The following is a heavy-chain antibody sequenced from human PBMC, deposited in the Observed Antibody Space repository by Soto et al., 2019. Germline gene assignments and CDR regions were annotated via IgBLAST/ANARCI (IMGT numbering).Heavy chain of an antibody. D-gene: IGHD2-2*01. J-gene: IGHJ3*02. CDR3: ARGECSSTYCFTRWALDI. V-gene: IGHV4-34*01. Sequence: SETLSLTCAVYGGSFSGYYWTWIRQTPGKGLEWIGEINHSGSTNYKPSLKSRVSISADTSKKQFSLNLTSVTAADTAVYYCARGECSSTYCFTRWALDIWGQGTVVTV. CDR2: INHSGST. CDR1: GGSFSGYY.